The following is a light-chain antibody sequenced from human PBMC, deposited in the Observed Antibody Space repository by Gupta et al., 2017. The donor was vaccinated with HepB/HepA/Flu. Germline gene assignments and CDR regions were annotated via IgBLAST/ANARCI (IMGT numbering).Light chain of an antibody. V-gene: IGLV2-18*02. J-gene: IGLJ2*01. Sequence: QSALTQPPSVSGSPGQSVTISCTGTSSDIGTYNRVSWYQQPPGTAPKLMIYEVTHRPSGVPGRFSGSKSGNTASLTISGLQAEDEADYYCSSYTMSRTVIFGGGTRLTVL. CDR1: SSDIGTYNR. CDR3: SSYTMSRTVI. CDR2: EVT.